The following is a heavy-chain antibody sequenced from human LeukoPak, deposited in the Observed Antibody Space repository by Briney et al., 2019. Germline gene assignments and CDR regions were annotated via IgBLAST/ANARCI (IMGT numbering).Heavy chain of an antibody. CDR2: INPNSGGT. J-gene: IGHJ6*02. CDR3: ARGSYYYYGMDV. V-gene: IGHV1-2*02. Sequence: ASVKVSCKASGYTFIGYYMHWVRQAPGQGLEWMGWINPNSGGTNYAQKFQGRVTMTRDTSISTAYMELSGLRSDDTAVHYCARGSYYYYGMDVWGQGTTVTVSS. CDR1: GYTFIGYY.